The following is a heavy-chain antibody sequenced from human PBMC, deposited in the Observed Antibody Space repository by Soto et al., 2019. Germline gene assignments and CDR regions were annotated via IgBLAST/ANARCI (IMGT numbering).Heavy chain of an antibody. D-gene: IGHD2-21*01. CDR2: ASDNGGSRGGT. J-gene: IGHJ3*02. CDR3: ASAKAVVIAALGI. Sequence: GGSLRLSCTASGFMFNNSAMTWVRQAPGQGLQWVASASDNGGSRGGTYYADSVKGRFTISRDNSKNTLYLQLDSLTGADTAVYYCASAKAVVIAALGIWGQGTMVTVSS. CDR1: GFMFNNSA. V-gene: IGHV3-23*01.